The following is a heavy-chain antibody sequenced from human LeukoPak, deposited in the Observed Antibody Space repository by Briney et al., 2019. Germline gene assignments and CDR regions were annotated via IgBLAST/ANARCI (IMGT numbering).Heavy chain of an antibody. CDR2: ISAYNGNT. D-gene: IGHD3-22*01. J-gene: IGHJ1*01. CDR3: ARPDYYDSSGYYYVSEYFQH. Sequence: APVKVSCKASGYTFTSYGISWVRQAPGQGLEWMGWISAYNGNTNYAQKLQGRVTMTTDTSTSTAYMELRSLRSDDTAVYYCARPDYYDSSGYYYVSEYFQHWGQGTLVTVSS. V-gene: IGHV1-18*01. CDR1: GYTFTSYG.